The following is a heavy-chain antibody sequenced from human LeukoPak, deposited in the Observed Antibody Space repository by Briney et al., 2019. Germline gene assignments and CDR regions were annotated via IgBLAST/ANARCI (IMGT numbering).Heavy chain of an antibody. CDR3: ARGDYYDSSGYYNY. J-gene: IGHJ4*02. CDR1: GFTFSSYS. Sequence: NPGGSLRLSCAASGFTFSSYSMNWVRQAPGKGLEWVSSIGSSSSYIYYADSVKGRFTISRDNAKNSLYLQMNSLRAEDTAVYYCARGDYYDSSGYYNYWGQGTLVTVSS. D-gene: IGHD3-22*01. CDR2: IGSSSSYI. V-gene: IGHV3-21*01.